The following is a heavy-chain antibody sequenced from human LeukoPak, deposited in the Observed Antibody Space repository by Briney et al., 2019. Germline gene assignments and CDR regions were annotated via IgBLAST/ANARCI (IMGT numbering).Heavy chain of an antibody. J-gene: IGHJ4*02. D-gene: IGHD1-14*01. Sequence: PSETLSLTCTVSGGSVSSDGYFWGWIRQPPGKGLEWTGSFYSSGSTFYNPSLKSRVSISLDTSKNQFSLRLSSVTAADTAVFYCGTSNRGSFFDYGGQGTLVTVSS. CDR1: GGSVSSDGYF. CDR3: GTSNRGSFFDY. CDR2: FYSSGST. V-gene: IGHV4-39*07.